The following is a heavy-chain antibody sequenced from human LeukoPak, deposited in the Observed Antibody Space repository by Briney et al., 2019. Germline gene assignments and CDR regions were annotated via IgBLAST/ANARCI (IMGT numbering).Heavy chain of an antibody. Sequence: SETLSLTCTVSGGSISSSSYYWVWIRQPPGKGLEGIGSIYYSGSTYYNPSLKSRVTISVDTSKNQFSLKLSSVTAADTAVYYCARAFRAVAASNAFDIWGQGTMVTVSS. CDR2: IYYSGST. J-gene: IGHJ3*02. V-gene: IGHV4-39*07. CDR1: GGSISSSSYY. D-gene: IGHD6-19*01. CDR3: ARAFRAVAASNAFDI.